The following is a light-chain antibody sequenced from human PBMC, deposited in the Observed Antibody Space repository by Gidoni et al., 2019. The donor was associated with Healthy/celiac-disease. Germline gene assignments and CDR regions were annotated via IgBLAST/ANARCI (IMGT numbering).Light chain of an antibody. CDR2: GAS. CDR1: QSVSSSY. Sequence: DIVLTQSPGTLSLSPGERATISCRASQSVSSSYLAWYQQKPGQAPRLLIYGASSRATGIPDRFSGSGSGTDFTLTISRLEPEDFAVYYCQQYGSSPLTFGPGTKVDIK. V-gene: IGKV3-20*01. J-gene: IGKJ3*01. CDR3: QQYGSSPLT.